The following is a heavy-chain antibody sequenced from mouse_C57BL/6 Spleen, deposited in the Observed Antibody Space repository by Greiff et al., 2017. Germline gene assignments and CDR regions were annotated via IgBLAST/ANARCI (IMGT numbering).Heavy chain of an antibody. CDR3: ARGSNYVAWFAY. J-gene: IGHJ3*01. Sequence: VQLQQSGPELVKPGASVKISCKASGYTFTDYYMNWVKQSHGKSLEWIGDINPNNGGTSYNQKFKGKATLTVDKSSSTAYMELRSLTSEDSAVYYCARGSNYVAWFAYWGQGTLVTVSA. CDR1: GYTFTDYY. CDR2: INPNNGGT. V-gene: IGHV1-26*01. D-gene: IGHD2-5*01.